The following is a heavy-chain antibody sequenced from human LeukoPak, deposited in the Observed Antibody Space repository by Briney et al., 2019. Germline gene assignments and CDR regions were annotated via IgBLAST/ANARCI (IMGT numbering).Heavy chain of an antibody. CDR1: GGSIIGYY. J-gene: IGHJ4*02. CDR2: IYHSGST. CDR3: ARSRVWSDYWGYFDY. D-gene: IGHD3-3*01. V-gene: IGHV4-59*01. Sequence: SETLSLTCTVSGGSIIGYYWNWIRQPPGKGLDWIGYIYHSGSTNYNPSLKGRVTISVDTSKPQISLKLRAVTAADTAVYYCARSRVWSDYWGYFDYWGQGTLVTVSS.